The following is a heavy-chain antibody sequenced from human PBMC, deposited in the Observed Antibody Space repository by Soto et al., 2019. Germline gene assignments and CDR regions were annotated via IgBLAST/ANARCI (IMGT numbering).Heavy chain of an antibody. D-gene: IGHD2-2*01. CDR3: ARGGYCSSTSCSKPRGFDY. CDR2: INHSGST. Sequence: PSETLSLTCAVYGGSFSGYYWSWIRQPPGKGLEWIGEINHSGSTNYNPSLKSRVTISVDTSKNQFSLKLSSVTAADTAVYYCARGGYCSSTSCSKPRGFDYWGQGTLVTVSS. J-gene: IGHJ4*02. V-gene: IGHV4-34*01. CDR1: GGSFSGYY.